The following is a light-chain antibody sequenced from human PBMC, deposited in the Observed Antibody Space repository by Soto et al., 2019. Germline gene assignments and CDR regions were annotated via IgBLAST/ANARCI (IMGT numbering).Light chain of an antibody. Sequence: QSALTQPASVSGSPGQSITISCAGTSSDVGSSNLVSWYLHHPGKVPKLIIFEGIKRPSDISSRFSGSKSGNTASLTISGLQAEDQADYYCCSSAGSNSYVFGSGTKVTGL. V-gene: IGLV2-23*01. J-gene: IGLJ1*01. CDR3: CSSAGSNSYV. CDR1: SSDVGSSNL. CDR2: EGI.